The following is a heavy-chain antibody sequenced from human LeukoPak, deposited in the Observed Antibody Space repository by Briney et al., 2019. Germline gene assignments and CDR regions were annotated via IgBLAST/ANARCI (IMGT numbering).Heavy chain of an antibody. Sequence: GGSLRLSWAASGFTFSSYEMHWVRQAPGKGLELVSYISSSGSTIYYADSVKGRFTISRDNAKNSLYLQMNSLRAEDTAVYYFARDYGGSSPFDYWGQGTLVTVSS. CDR3: ARDYGGSSPFDY. V-gene: IGHV3-48*03. CDR2: ISSSGSTI. J-gene: IGHJ4*02. D-gene: IGHD4-23*01. CDR1: GFTFSSYE.